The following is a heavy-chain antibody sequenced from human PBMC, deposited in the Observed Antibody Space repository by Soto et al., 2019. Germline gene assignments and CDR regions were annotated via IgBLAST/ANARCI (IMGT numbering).Heavy chain of an antibody. CDR2: INSDGSST. CDR3: AREGRAVVVPGVMDV. Sequence: PGGSLRLSCAASGFTFSSYSMNWVRQAPGKGLVWVSRINSDGSSTSYADSVKGRFTISRDNAKNTLYLQMNSLRAEDTAVYYCAREGRAVVVPGVMDVWGQGTTVTVSS. V-gene: IGHV3-74*01. CDR1: GFTFSSYS. J-gene: IGHJ6*02. D-gene: IGHD2-2*01.